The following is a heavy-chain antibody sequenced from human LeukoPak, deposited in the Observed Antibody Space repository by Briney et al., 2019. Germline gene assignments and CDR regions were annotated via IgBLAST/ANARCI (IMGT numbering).Heavy chain of an antibody. V-gene: IGHV4-4*02. J-gene: IGHJ4*02. CDR1: GGSLSSTNW. Sequence: SETLSLTCGVSGGSLSSTNWWTWIRQPPGKGLEWIGEFHLDGRTNFNPSLKSRLTMSVDLSENHFSLKLTSVTAADTAVYYCAREGGFYRPLDYSGQGTLVTVSS. CDR3: AREGGFYRPLDY. D-gene: IGHD6-25*01. CDR2: FHLDGRT.